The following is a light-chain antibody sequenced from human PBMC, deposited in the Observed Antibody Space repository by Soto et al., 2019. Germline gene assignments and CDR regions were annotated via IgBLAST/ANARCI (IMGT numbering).Light chain of an antibody. CDR2: DVS. CDR1: SSDVGGYNY. V-gene: IGLV2-14*01. Sequence: QSALTQPASVSGSPGQSITISCTGTSSDVGGYNYVSWYQQHQGKAPKFMIYDVSNRPSGVSNRFSGSKSGNTASLTISGLQAEDEADYYCSSYTSSSTLGHVVFGGGTKLTVL. CDR3: SSYTSSSTLGHVV. J-gene: IGLJ2*01.